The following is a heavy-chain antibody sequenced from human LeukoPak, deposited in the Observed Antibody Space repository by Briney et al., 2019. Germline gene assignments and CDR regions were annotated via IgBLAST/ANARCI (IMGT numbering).Heavy chain of an antibody. D-gene: IGHD6-19*01. Sequence: SETLSLTCTVSGGSISSYYWNWIRQPAGKGLEWIGRIYTTGITNYNPSLKSRVSVSVDTSKNQFSLKLSSVTAADTAVYYCARGKVVAGTPGQNSWDSWGQGTLVTVSS. V-gene: IGHV4-4*07. J-gene: IGHJ4*02. CDR3: ARGKVVAGTPGQNSWDS. CDR1: GGSISSYY. CDR2: IYTTGIT.